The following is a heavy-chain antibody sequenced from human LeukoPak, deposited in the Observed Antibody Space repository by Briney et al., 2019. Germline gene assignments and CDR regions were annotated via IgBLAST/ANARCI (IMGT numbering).Heavy chain of an antibody. V-gene: IGHV3-7*02. Sequence: PGGSLRPSCAASGFXFSSYWMSWVRQAPGKGLEWVANIKQGGSEKYYVDSLKGRFTISRDNAKNSLYLLMNSLRAEDTAVYYCASLYSSGSYYFDYWGQGILVTVSS. D-gene: IGHD5-18*01. CDR1: GFXFSSYW. CDR2: IKQGGSEK. J-gene: IGHJ4*02. CDR3: ASLYSSGSYYFDY.